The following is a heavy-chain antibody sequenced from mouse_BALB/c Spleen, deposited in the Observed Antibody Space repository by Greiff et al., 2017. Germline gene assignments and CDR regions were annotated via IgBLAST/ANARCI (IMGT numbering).Heavy chain of an antibody. D-gene: IGHD1-1*01. CDR3: ARYRYYGSSYVGDYFDY. CDR2: ISYSGST. V-gene: IGHV3-8*02. J-gene: IGHJ2*01. CDR1: GDSITSGY. Sequence: DVKLQESGPSLVKPSQTLSLTCSVTGDSITSGYWNWIRKFPGNKLEYMGYISYSGSTYYNPSLKSRISITRDTSKNQYYLQLNSVTTEDTATYYCARYRYYGSSYVGDYFDYWGQGTTLTVSS.